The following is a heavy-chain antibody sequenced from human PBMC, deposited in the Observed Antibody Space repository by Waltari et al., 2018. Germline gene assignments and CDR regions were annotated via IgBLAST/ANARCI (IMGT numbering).Heavy chain of an antibody. CDR2: ISGIGGST. D-gene: IGHD3-16*01. J-gene: IGHJ6*02. V-gene: IGHV3-23*01. Sequence: EVQLLESGGGLVQPGGSLRLSCSASGFTFSSYAMSWVRQGPGKGVEWVSAISGIGGSTYYADSVKGRFTISRDNSKNTLYLQMNSLRAEDTAVYYCRGEYYYGMDVWGQGTTVTVSS. CDR1: GFTFSSYA. CDR3: RGEYYYGMDV.